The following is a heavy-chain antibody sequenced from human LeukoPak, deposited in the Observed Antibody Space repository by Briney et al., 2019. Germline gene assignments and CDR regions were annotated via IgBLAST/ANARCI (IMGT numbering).Heavy chain of an antibody. D-gene: IGHD5-12*01. CDR2: INHSGST. V-gene: IGHV4-34*01. CDR1: GGSFSGYY. Sequence: PSETLSLTCAVYGGSFSGYYWSWIRQPPGKGLEWIGEINHSGSTNYNPSLKSRVTISVDTSKNQFSLKLSSVTAADTAVYYCALGGGYDEYLDYWGQGTLVTVSS. J-gene: IGHJ4*02. CDR3: ALGGGYDEYLDY.